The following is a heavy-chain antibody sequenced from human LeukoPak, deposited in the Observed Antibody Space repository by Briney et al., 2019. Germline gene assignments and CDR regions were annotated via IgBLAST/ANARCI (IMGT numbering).Heavy chain of an antibody. Sequence: ASVKVSCKASGYTFTDYYMHWVRQAPGQGLEWMGWINPNSGGTNYAQKFQGRVTMTRDTSISTAYMELSRLRSDDTAVYYCARTKYNWNDVVINYWGQGSLVTVYS. J-gene: IGHJ4*02. V-gene: IGHV1-2*02. CDR2: INPNSGGT. CDR1: GYTFTDYY. D-gene: IGHD1-1*01. CDR3: ARTKYNWNDVVINY.